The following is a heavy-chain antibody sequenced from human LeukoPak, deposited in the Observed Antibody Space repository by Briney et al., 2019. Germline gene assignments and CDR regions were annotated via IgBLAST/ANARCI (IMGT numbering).Heavy chain of an antibody. Sequence: PGGSLRLSCAASGFTVSSNYMGWARQAPGKGLEWVSVLYSGGSTNYADPVQGRFTISRDSSKNTLFLHMNSLRAEDTAVYYCARALGYSSGCGDYWGQGTLVTVSS. V-gene: IGHV3-53*01. CDR1: GFTVSSNY. CDR3: ARALGYSSGCGDY. J-gene: IGHJ4*02. D-gene: IGHD6-19*01. CDR2: LYSGGST.